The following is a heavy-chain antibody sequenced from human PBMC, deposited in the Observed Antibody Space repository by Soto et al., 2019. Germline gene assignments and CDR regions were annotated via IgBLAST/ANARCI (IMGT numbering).Heavy chain of an antibody. D-gene: IGHD1-7*01. V-gene: IGHV4-4*02. J-gene: IGHJ4*02. CDR3: AVRSRTIE. Sequence: QVQLQESGPGLVKPSGTLSLTCAVSGGSISSSAWWSWVRQPPGKGLEWIGEIHHSGSTNYDPSLKSRITISVDRSKNQFYLELTSVTAADTAVYYCAVRSRTIEWGQGTQVNVSS. CDR1: GGSISSSAW. CDR2: IHHSGST.